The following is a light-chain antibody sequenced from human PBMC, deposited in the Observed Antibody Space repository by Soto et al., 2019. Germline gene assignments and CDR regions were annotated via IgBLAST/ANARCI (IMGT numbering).Light chain of an antibody. Sequence: EIALSQSRANISLSAGARANLSCRASQSVSSYLAWYQQKPGQAPRLLIYDASNRATGIPARFSGIGSGTDFTLTICILDPEDFAVYYCQQRSNWPPITFGQGTRLEIK. CDR2: DAS. J-gene: IGKJ5*01. CDR3: QQRSNWPPIT. V-gene: IGKV3-11*01. CDR1: QSVSSY.